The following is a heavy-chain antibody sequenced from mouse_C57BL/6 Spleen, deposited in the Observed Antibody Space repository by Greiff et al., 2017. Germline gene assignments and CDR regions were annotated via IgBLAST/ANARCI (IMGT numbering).Heavy chain of an antibody. CDR3: AREGYYGSSYVDY. CDR2: IYPGSGNT. Sequence: HVQLQQSGAELVRPGASVKLSCKASGYTFTDYYINWVKQRPGQGLEWIARIYPGSGNTYYNEKFEGKATLTAEKASSPAYMQLSSLKSEDSAVYFCAREGYYGSSYVDYGSRGTTLAVSS. CDR1: GYTFTDYY. D-gene: IGHD1-1*01. J-gene: IGHJ2*01. V-gene: IGHV1-76*01.